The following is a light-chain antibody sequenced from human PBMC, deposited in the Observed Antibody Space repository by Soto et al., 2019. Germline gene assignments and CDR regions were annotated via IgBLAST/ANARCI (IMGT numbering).Light chain of an antibody. CDR3: QQYGSSRT. Sequence: EIVLTQSPATLSLSPGERATLSCRASQSFSSYLAWYQQKPGQAPRLLIYDASNRATGIPARFSGSGSGTDFTLTISSLEPEDFAVYYCQQYGSSRTFGQGTKVDIK. CDR2: DAS. CDR1: QSFSSY. J-gene: IGKJ1*01. V-gene: IGKV3-11*01.